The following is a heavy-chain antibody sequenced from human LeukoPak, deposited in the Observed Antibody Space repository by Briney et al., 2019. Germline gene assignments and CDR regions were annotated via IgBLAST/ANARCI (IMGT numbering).Heavy chain of an antibody. CDR3: ASGMIEFDY. V-gene: IGHV3-7*01. CDR2: INQDGSEN. Sequence: HPGGSLRLSCVAAGFTFSRYWRSWVGQAPGKGLKWVANINQDGSENYDVESAKGRFTLSRDNAKTSLYLQMNSLRVEETAMYYCASGMIEFDYWGQGTLVTVSS. D-gene: IGHD1-14*01. CDR1: GFTFSRYW. J-gene: IGHJ4*02.